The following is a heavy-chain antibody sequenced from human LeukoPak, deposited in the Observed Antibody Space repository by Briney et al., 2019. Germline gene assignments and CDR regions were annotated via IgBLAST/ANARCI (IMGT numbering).Heavy chain of an antibody. Sequence: ASVKVSCKASGYTFTGYYMRWVRQAPGQGLAWMGWINPNSGGTNYAQKFQGRVTMTRDTSISTAYMELSRLRSDDTAVYYCARDLPIVVVVAATGVVFDYWGQGTLVTVSS. CDR1: GYTFTGYY. CDR3: ARDLPIVVVVAATGVVFDY. J-gene: IGHJ4*02. D-gene: IGHD2-15*01. CDR2: INPNSGGT. V-gene: IGHV1-2*02.